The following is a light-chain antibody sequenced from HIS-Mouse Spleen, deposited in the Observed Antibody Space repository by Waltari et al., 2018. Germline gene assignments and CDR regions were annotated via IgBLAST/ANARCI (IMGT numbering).Light chain of an antibody. Sequence: AIRMTQSPSPFSASTGDRVTITCRASQGISSYLAWYQQKPGKAPNLLIYAASTLQSGVPSRFSGSGSGTDFTLTISCLQSEDFATYYCQQYYSYLPITFGQGTRLEIK. CDR3: QQYYSYLPIT. J-gene: IGKJ5*01. CDR2: AAS. CDR1: QGISSY. V-gene: IGKV1-8*01.